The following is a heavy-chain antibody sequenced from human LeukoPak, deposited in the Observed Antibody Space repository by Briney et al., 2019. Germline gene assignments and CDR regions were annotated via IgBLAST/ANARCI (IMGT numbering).Heavy chain of an antibody. J-gene: IGHJ5*02. CDR1: GYTFTGYY. CDR3: ARGSIAALHWFDP. V-gene: IGHV1-69*04. D-gene: IGHD6-6*01. Sequence: SVKVSCKASGYTFTGYYMHWVRQAPGQGLEWMGRIIPILGIANYAQKFQGRVTITADKSTSTAYMELSSLRSEDTAVYYCARGSIAALHWFDPWGQGTLVTVSS. CDR2: IIPILGIA.